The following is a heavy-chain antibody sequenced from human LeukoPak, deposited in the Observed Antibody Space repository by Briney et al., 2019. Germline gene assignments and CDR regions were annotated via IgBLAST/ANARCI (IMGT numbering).Heavy chain of an antibody. D-gene: IGHD1-1*01. CDR3: AKPSWNPESDWFDP. J-gene: IGHJ5*02. V-gene: IGHV3-23*01. CDR2: ISGSGTST. Sequence: GGSLRLSCAASGFTFTTSAMNWVRQAPGKGLEWVSGISGSGTSTYYADSVKGRFTISRDNSKNTLYLQMNSLRAEDTAVYYCAKPSWNPESDWFDPWGQGTLVTVSS. CDR1: GFTFTTSA.